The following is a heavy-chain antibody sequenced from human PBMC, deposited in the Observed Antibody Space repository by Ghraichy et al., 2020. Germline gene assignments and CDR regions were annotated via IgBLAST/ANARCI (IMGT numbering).Heavy chain of an antibody. CDR2: ISSSGSTI. J-gene: IGHJ4*02. V-gene: IGHV3-48*03. CDR3: ARGLRRWLLAQWYYFDY. CDR1: GFTFSSYE. D-gene: IGHD5-24*01. Sequence: GGSLRLSCAASGFTFSSYEMNWVRQAPGKGLEWVSYISSSGSTIYYADSVKGRFTISRDNAKNSLYLQMNSLRAEDTAVYYCARGLRRWLLAQWYYFDYWGQGTLVTVSS.